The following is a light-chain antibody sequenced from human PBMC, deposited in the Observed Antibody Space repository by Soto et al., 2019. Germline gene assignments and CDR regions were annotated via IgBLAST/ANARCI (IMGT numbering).Light chain of an antibody. CDR3: SSYAGSNNLFV. CDR1: SSDVGGYSY. Sequence: QSVLTQPPSASGSPGQSVTISCTGTSSDVGGYSYVSWYQQHPGKAPKLMIYEVSKRPSGVPDRFSGSKSGNTASLTVSGLQAEDEADYYCSSYAGSNNLFVFGTGTKVTVL. CDR2: EVS. V-gene: IGLV2-8*01. J-gene: IGLJ1*01.